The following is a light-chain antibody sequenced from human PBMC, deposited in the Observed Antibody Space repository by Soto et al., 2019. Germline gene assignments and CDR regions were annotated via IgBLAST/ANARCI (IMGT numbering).Light chain of an antibody. CDR1: QSVSSN. J-gene: IGKJ5*01. CDR3: QQYGNSPIT. V-gene: IGKV3-20*01. Sequence: DTVLSQSPGTLSLTQGERATLSCRASQSVSSNLAWYQQKPGQAPRLLIYGTSSRATGIPDRFSGSGSGTDFTLTISRLEPEDFAVYYCQQYGNSPITFGQGARLEIK. CDR2: GTS.